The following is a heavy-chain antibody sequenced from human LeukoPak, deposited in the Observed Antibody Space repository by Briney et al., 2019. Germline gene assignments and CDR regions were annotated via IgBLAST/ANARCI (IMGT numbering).Heavy chain of an antibody. CDR3: ARDRAPNSGTVLAS. J-gene: IGHJ5*02. Sequence: PGRSLRLSRAASGFTFSSYSMNWVRQAPGKGLEWVSYISSLSSTIYYADSMKGRFTISRDNAKNSVYLQMNSLRADDTAVYYCARDRAPNSGTVLASWGQGTLVTVSS. CDR2: ISSLSSTI. D-gene: IGHD1-26*01. V-gene: IGHV3-48*01. CDR1: GFTFSSYS.